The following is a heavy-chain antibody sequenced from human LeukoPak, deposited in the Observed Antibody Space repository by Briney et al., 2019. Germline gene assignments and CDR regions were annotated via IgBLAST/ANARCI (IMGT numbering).Heavy chain of an antibody. V-gene: IGHV4-59*05. J-gene: IGHJ4*02. CDR3: ATIGYSYELDY. D-gene: IGHD5-18*01. CDR1: GFTFSSYA. CDR2: IYYSGST. Sequence: PGGSLRLSCAASGFTFSSYAMSWVRQAPGKGLEWIGSIYYSGSTYYNPSLKSRVTISVDTSKNQFSLKLSSVTAADTAVYYCATIGYSYELDYWGQGTLVTVSS.